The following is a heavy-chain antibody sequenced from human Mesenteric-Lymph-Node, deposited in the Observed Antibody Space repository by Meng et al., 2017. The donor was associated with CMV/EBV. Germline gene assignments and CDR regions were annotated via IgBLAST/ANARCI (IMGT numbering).Heavy chain of an antibody. CDR2: ISSSSSTI. CDR3: ARGFGVVVVPAAILAFDI. CDR1: GFTFSSYS. D-gene: IGHD2-2*02. Sequence: GGSLRLSCAASGFTFSSYSMNWVRQAPGKGLEWVSYISSSSSTIYYADSVKGRFTISRDNAKNSLYLQMNSLRAEDTAVYYCARGFGVVVVPAAILAFDIWGQGTMVTISS. V-gene: IGHV3-48*04. J-gene: IGHJ3*02.